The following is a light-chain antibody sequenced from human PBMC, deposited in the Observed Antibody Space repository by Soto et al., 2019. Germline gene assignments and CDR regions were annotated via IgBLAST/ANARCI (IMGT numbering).Light chain of an antibody. CDR2: DVS. CDR1: SSDVGEYKY. Sequence: QSVLPQPASVSGSPGKSITISCTETSSDVGEYKYVSWYQQHPGTAPKLIIYDVSNRPSGVSNRFSGSKSGSTASLTISGLQDEDEADYYFSAYTTSIALYVLGAGTQLTV. J-gene: IGLJ1*01. CDR3: SAYTTSIALYV. V-gene: IGLV2-14*03.